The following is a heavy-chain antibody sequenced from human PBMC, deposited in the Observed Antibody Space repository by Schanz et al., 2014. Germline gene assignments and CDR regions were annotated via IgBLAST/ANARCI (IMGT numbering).Heavy chain of an antibody. V-gene: IGHV3-74*01. CDR3: VRDERISSGVWFDP. CDR2: IDGEGGDT. Sequence: VQLVESGGGVVQPGGSLRLSCAASGFTFSDSWMHWVRQAPGKGLVWVSRIDGEGGDTRYADSVKGRFTVFRDNARNMVFLQMNSLRVDDTGVYYCVRDERISSGVWFDPWGQGTLVTVSS. D-gene: IGHD6-19*01. CDR1: GFTFSDSW. J-gene: IGHJ5*02.